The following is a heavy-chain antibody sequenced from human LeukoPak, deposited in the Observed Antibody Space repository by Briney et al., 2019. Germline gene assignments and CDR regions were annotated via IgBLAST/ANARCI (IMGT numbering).Heavy chain of an antibody. CDR3: ARRGAHGPTAPRVRYYYGLDV. Sequence: SDTLSLTYAVYGGSFSGYYWRWIRQPPGKGQDWIGGINHSGSTNYIPTLKSRVTISVDTSKNQYSLNLSSETAADAAVYYRARRGAHGPTAPRVRYYYGLDVWGQGTTVTVSS. V-gene: IGHV4-34*01. D-gene: IGHD3-10*02. CDR1: GGSFSGYY. J-gene: IGHJ6*02. CDR2: INHSGST.